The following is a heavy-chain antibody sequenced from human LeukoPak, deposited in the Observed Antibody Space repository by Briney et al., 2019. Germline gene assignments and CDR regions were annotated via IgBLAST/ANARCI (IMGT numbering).Heavy chain of an antibody. D-gene: IGHD5-24*01. CDR2: IYSGGST. CDR3: ASKVGGRRLQS. CDR1: GFTVSNNY. J-gene: IGHJ4*02. Sequence: SGGSLRLSCAASGFTVSNNYMTWVRQAPGKGLEWVSVIYSGGSTYYADSVKGRFTISRDNSKNALYLQMNSLRAEDTAMYYCASKVGGRRLQSWGQGTLVTVSS. V-gene: IGHV3-53*01.